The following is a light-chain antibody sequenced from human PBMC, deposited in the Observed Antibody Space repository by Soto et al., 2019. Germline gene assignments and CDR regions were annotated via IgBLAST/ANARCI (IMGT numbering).Light chain of an antibody. CDR1: ENIKNR. CDR3: QQYDDWPLT. V-gene: IGKV3-15*01. J-gene: IGKJ4*01. CDR2: DAF. Sequence: EKVMTQSPATLSVSPGERANLSCRASENIKNRLAWYQQKPGQGPRLLIYDAFTRATDIPARFSGSASGTEFTLTISSLQSEDSAFYYCQQYDDWPLTLGGGTKVEIK.